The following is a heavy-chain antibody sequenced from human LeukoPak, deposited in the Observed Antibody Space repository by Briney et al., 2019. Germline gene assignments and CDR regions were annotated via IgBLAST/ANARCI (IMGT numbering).Heavy chain of an antibody. CDR1: GFTFSSYG. D-gene: IGHD3-3*01. V-gene: IGHV3-30*18. J-gene: IGHJ4*02. CDR3: AKDHSYDFWSGYYMAGIDY. Sequence: GGSLRLSCAASGFTFSSYGMHWVRQAPGKGLEWAAVISYDGSNKYYADSVKGRFTISRDNSKNTLYLQMNSLRAEDTAVYYCAKDHSYDFWSGYYMAGIDYWGQGTLVTVSS. CDR2: ISYDGSNK.